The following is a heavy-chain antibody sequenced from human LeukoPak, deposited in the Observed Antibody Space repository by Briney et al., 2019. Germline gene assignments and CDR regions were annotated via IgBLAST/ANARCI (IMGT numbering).Heavy chain of an antibody. CDR3: ARDKYGWFDP. J-gene: IGHJ5*02. CDR2: IYNSETT. V-gene: IGHV4-39*02. D-gene: IGHD2-2*01. Sequence: SETLSLTCIVSGDSISSTTYSWGWIRQAPGKGLDWIGNIYNSETTYFNRSLKSRVTISTDTSKNQFSLKLSSVTAADTAVYYCARDKYGWFDPWGQGTLVTVSS. CDR1: GDSISSTTYS.